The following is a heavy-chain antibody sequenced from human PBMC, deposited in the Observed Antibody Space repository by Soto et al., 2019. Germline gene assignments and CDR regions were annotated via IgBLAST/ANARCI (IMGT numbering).Heavy chain of an antibody. CDR1: GFTFSNYA. V-gene: IGHV3-66*01. CDR3: VRENYYYGMDV. J-gene: IGHJ6*02. Sequence: GGSLRLSCAASGFTFSNYAVSWVRQAPGKGLEWVSLINAAGSTLYADSVKGRFTISRDDSNNTLSLQMNSLRVEDTAMYYCVRENYYYGMDVWGQGTAVTFSS. CDR2: INAAGST.